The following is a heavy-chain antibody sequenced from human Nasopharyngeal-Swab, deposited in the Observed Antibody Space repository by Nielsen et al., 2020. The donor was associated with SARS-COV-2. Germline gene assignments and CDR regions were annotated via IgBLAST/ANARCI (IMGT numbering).Heavy chain of an antibody. Sequence: ESLKISCTVSGGSISSYYWSWIRQPPGKGLEWIGYIYYSGSTNYNPSLKSRVTISVDTSKNQFSLKLSSVTAADTAVYHCARDPNSSGGVDAFDIWGQGTMVTVSS. CDR2: IYYSGST. V-gene: IGHV4-59*13. D-gene: IGHD6-19*01. CDR1: GGSISSYY. J-gene: IGHJ3*02. CDR3: ARDPNSSGGVDAFDI.